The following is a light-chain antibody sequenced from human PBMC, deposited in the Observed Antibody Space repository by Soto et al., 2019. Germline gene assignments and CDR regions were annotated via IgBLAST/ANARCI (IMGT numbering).Light chain of an antibody. V-gene: IGLV2-8*01. Sequence: QSALTQPPSASESPGQSVTISCTGTSSDVGGYNYVSWYQQHPGKAPKLMIYEVSKRPSGVPDRFSGSKSGNTASLTVSGLQAEDEADYYCSSYAGSNNKVFGGGTKVTVL. CDR1: SSDVGGYNY. CDR2: EVS. CDR3: SSYAGSNNKV. J-gene: IGLJ2*01.